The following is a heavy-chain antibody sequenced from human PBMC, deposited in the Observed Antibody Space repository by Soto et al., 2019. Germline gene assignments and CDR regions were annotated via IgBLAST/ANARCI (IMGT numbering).Heavy chain of an antibody. Sequence: GESLKISCKGSGYSFTSYWIGWVRQMPGKGLEWMGIIYPGDSDTRYSPSFQGQVTISVDTSKNQFSLKLSSVTAADTAVYYCARGRYGMDVWGQGTTVTVSS. J-gene: IGHJ6*02. CDR2: IYPGDSDT. CDR3: ARGRYGMDV. V-gene: IGHV5-51*01. CDR1: GYSFTSYW.